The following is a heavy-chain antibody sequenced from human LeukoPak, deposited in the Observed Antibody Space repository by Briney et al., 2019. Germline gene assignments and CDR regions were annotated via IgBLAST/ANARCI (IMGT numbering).Heavy chain of an antibody. Sequence: SETLSLTCTVSGGSISSGGYYWSWIRQHPGKGLEWIGYIYYSGSTYYNPSLKSRVTISVDTSKNQFSLKLSSVTAADTAVYYCARASSGYWAFDYWGQGTLVTASS. CDR3: ARASSGYWAFDY. CDR2: IYYSGST. D-gene: IGHD5-12*01. J-gene: IGHJ4*02. CDR1: GGSISSGGYY. V-gene: IGHV4-31*03.